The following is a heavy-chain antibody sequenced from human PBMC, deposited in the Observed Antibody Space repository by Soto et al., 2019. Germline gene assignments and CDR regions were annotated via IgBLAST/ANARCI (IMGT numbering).Heavy chain of an antibody. CDR3: AREFPDAFPLDY. CDR1: GYTFTSYY. J-gene: IGHJ4*02. Sequence: GASLKVSCKASGYTFTSYYMHWVRQAPGQGLEWMGIINPSGGSTSYAQKFQGRVTMTRDTSTSTVYMELSSLRSEDTAVYYCAREFPDAFPLDYWGQGTLVNVSS. V-gene: IGHV1-46*03. CDR2: INPSGGST.